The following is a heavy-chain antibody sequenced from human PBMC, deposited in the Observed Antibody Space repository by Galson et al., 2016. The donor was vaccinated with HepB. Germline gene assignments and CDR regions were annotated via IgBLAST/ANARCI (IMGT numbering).Heavy chain of an antibody. V-gene: IGHV3-30*18. CDR2: ISNDGSKK. D-gene: IGHD3-9*01. Sequence: AVISNDGSKKYYADSVKGRFAISRDNSKNTLSLLMNSLRADDTAVYYCAKSGVWLVEHSYFDYWGQGTLVSVSS. J-gene: IGHJ4*02. CDR3: AKSGVWLVEHSYFDY.